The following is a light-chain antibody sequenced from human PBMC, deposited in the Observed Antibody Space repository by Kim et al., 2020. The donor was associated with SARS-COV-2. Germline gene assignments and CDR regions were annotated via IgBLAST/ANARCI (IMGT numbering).Light chain of an antibody. Sequence: PGERVTLSCRASQTVDRNLAWYQQKGGQPPRLLIYSASTRATDIPDRFSGSGSGTEFTLTIHSLRSEDSGNYYCQQFSKWPLTFGGGTKLEI. CDR2: SAS. CDR1: QTVDRN. J-gene: IGKJ4*01. V-gene: IGKV3-15*01. CDR3: QQFSKWPLT.